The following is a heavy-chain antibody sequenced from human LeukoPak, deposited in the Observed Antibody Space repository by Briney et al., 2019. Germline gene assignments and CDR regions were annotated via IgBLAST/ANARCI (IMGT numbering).Heavy chain of an antibody. CDR3: ARGQVERAAAAQDYYYYGMDV. Sequence: PSETLSLTCTVSGGSISSYYWSWIRQPPGKGLEWIGYIYYSGSTNYNPSLKSRVTISVDTSKNQFSLKLSSVTAADTAVYYCARGQVERAAAAQDYYYYGMDVWGQGTTVTVSS. CDR2: IYYSGST. V-gene: IGHV4-59*01. D-gene: IGHD6-13*01. CDR1: GGSISSYY. J-gene: IGHJ6*02.